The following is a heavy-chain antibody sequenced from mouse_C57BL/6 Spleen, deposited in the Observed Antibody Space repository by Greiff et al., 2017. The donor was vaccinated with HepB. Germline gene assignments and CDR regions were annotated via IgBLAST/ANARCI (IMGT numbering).Heavy chain of an antibody. V-gene: IGHV14-3*01. CDR2: IGPANGNT. CDR3: ARATVDPYYFDY. Sequence: VQLQQSVAELVRPGASVKLSCPASGFNIKNTYMHWVKQRPEQGLEWIGRIGPANGNTKYAPKFQGTATITADTSSKTSYLQISSLTSEDTAIYYCARATVDPYYFDYWGQGTTLTVSS. D-gene: IGHD1-1*01. CDR1: GFNIKNTY. J-gene: IGHJ2*01.